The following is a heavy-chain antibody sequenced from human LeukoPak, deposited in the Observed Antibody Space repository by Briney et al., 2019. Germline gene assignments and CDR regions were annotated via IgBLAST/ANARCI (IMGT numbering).Heavy chain of an antibody. Sequence: GGSLRLSCAASGFTFSDWYMSWNRQAPGKGLEWVSYIDMSGRTIYYADSVKGRFTISRDNARNSLYLQMSSLRAEDTAVYYCARGHYGLDVWGQGTTVTVSS. J-gene: IGHJ6*02. CDR2: IDMSGRTI. V-gene: IGHV3-11*01. CDR3: ARGHYGLDV. CDR1: GFTFSDWY.